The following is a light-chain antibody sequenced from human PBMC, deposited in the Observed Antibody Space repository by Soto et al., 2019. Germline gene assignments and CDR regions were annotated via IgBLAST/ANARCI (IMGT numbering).Light chain of an antibody. CDR3: SSYAGSNNYV. J-gene: IGLJ1*01. CDR1: SSDVGGYNY. CDR2: EFS. Sequence: QSVLTQPPSASGSPGQSVTISCTGTSSDVGGYNYVSWYQQHPGKAPKLMIYEFSKRPSGVPDRFSGSKSGNTASLTVSGLQAEDEADYYCSSYAGSNNYVFGTGTKLTVL. V-gene: IGLV2-8*01.